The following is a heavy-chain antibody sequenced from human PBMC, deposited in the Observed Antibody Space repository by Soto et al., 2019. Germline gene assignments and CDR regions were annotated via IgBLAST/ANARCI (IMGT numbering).Heavy chain of an antibody. J-gene: IGHJ4*02. CDR3: ARVEMAVGFDY. Sequence: QVQLQESGPGLVKPSETLSLTCTVSGGSISSYYWSWIRQPPGKGLEWIGYIYYSGSTNYNPSLKSRVTISVDTSKNQFSLKLSSVTAADTAVYYCARVEMAVGFDYWGQGTLVTVSS. CDR1: GGSISSYY. D-gene: IGHD6-19*01. CDR2: IYYSGST. V-gene: IGHV4-59*01.